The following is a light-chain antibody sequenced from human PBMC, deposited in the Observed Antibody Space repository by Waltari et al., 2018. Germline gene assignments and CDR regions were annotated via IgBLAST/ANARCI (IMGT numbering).Light chain of an antibody. J-gene: IGKJ4*01. CDR1: QDISNF. V-gene: IGKV1-16*02. CDR2: GAS. Sequence: DIQMTQSPSSLSASVGDRVTITCRANQDISNFLAWFQQKPGKAPKFLIYGASSLQGGVPSKFSGSGSGTDFTLTISSLQPEDFATYYCLQYDTDPLTFGGGTKVEIK. CDR3: LQYDTDPLT.